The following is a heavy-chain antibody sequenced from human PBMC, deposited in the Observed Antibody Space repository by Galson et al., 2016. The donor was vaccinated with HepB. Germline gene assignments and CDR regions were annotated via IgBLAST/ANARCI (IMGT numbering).Heavy chain of an antibody. CDR2: INEDGKKK. J-gene: IGHJ4*02. CDR3: VSDGPSGWAAAYN. CDR1: GFTFNTYW. Sequence: SLRLSCAGSGFTFNTYWMTWVRQAPGKGLEWVATINEDGKKKHYLDSVRGRSTVSKDNANSSLYLQTNTMRAEDTALYYCVSDGPSGWAAAYNWGRGTLVTVSS. D-gene: IGHD6-25*01. V-gene: IGHV3-7*01.